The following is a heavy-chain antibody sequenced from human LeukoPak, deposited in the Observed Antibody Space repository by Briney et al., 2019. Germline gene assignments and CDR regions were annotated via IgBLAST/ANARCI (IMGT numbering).Heavy chain of an antibody. D-gene: IGHD1-14*01. CDR2: INPNSGGT. CDR3: ASPGGSYYYYGMDV. J-gene: IGHJ6*02. CDR1: GYTFTGYY. V-gene: IGHV1-2*06. Sequence: ASVKVSCTASGYTFTGYYMHWVRQAPGQGLEWMGRINPNSGGTNYAQKFQGRVTMTRDTSISTAYMELSRLRSDDTAVYYCASPGGSYYYYGMDVWGQGTTVTVSS.